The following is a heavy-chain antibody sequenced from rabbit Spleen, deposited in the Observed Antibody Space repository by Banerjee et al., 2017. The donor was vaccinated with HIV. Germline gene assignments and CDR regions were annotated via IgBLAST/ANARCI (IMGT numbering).Heavy chain of an antibody. V-gene: IGHV1S45*01. J-gene: IGHJ4*01. CDR3: AREVLYAAYAGFGDATIYYFDL. CDR1: GFSFSDRDV. D-gene: IGHD6-1*01. CDR2: INASTGKP. Sequence: QEQLVESGGGLVQPEGSLTLTCKASGFSFSDRDVMCWVRQAPGKGLQWIACINASTGKPVYATWASGRFTISRTSSTTVTLQMTSLTAADTATYFCAREVLYAAYAGFGDATIYYFDLWGPGTLVTVS.